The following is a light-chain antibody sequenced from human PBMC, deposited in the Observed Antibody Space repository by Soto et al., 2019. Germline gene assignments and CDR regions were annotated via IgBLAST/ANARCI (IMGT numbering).Light chain of an antibody. Sequence: IVLTQSPGTLSLSPGERATLSCRASQSVSSTYLAWYQQKPGQAPRLLIYGASSRATGLPDMFSGSGSGTDFTLTISRLESEDFAVYYCQHYVSSPRTFGQGIKVE. J-gene: IGKJ1*01. CDR2: GAS. V-gene: IGKV3-20*01. CDR3: QHYVSSPRT. CDR1: QSVSSTY.